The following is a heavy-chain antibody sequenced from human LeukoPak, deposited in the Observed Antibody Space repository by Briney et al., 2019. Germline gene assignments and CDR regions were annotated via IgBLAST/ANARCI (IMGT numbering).Heavy chain of an antibody. D-gene: IGHD2-2*01. CDR2: IKQDGSEK. CDR3: TRDLRGVVPAH. J-gene: IGHJ4*02. Sequence: GGSLRLSCAASGFTFSSYWMSWVRRAAGKGLEWVANIKQDGSEKYYVHSVKGRFTISRDNAKNSLYLQMNSLRAEDTAVYYCTRDLRGVVPAHWGQGTLVTVSS. V-gene: IGHV3-7*01. CDR1: GFTFSSYW.